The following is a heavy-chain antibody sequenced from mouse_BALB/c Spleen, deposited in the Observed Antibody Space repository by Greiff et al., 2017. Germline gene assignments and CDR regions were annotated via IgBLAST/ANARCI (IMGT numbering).Heavy chain of an antibody. CDR3: ARGEYYGSSPYAMDY. Sequence: EVQLQQSGPELVKPGASVKISCTASGYTFTDYNMHWVKQRHGTSLEWIGYIYPYNGGTGYNQKFKSKATLTVDNSSSTAYMELRSLTSEDSAVYYCARGEYYGSSPYAMDYWGQGTSVTVSA. J-gene: IGHJ4*01. CDR2: IYPYNGGT. V-gene: IGHV1S29*02. D-gene: IGHD1-1*01. CDR1: GYTFTDYN.